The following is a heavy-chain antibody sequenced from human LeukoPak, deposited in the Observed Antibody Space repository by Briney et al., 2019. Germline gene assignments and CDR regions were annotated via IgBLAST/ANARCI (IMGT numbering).Heavy chain of an antibody. J-gene: IGHJ5*02. Sequence: AGGSLRLSCAASGFTFSDYYMSWIRQAPGKGLEWVSYISSSGSTIYYADSVKGRFTISRDNAKNSLYLQMNSLRAEDTAVYYCARVGNSGYDLNWFDPWGQGTLVTVSS. V-gene: IGHV3-11*01. D-gene: IGHD5-12*01. CDR1: GFTFSDYY. CDR2: ISSSGSTI. CDR3: ARVGNSGYDLNWFDP.